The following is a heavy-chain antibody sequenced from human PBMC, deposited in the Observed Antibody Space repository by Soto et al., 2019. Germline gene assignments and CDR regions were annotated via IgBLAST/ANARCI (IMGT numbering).Heavy chain of an antibody. J-gene: IGHJ6*02. V-gene: IGHV3-48*02. Sequence: GGSLRLSCAASGFTFSSYSMNWVRQAPGKGLEWVSYISSSSSTIYYADSVKGRFTISRDNAKNSLYLQMNSLRDEDTAVYYCARDQYSSSSEAYYYYGMDVWGQGTTVTVS. CDR3: ARDQYSSSSEAYYYYGMDV. D-gene: IGHD6-6*01. CDR1: GFTFSSYS. CDR2: ISSSSSTI.